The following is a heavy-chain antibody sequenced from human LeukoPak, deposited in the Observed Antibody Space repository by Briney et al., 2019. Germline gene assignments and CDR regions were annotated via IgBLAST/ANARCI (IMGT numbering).Heavy chain of an antibody. CDR2: ISAYNGNT. J-gene: IGHJ5*02. Sequence: ASVKVSCKASGYTFTSYGISWVRQATGQGLEWMGWISAYNGNTNYAQKLQGRVTMTTDTSTSTAYMELRSLRSDDTAVYYCARARFPGIAVGHNWFDPWGQGTLVTVSS. CDR3: ARARFPGIAVGHNWFDP. CDR1: GYTFTSYG. D-gene: IGHD6-19*01. V-gene: IGHV1-18*01.